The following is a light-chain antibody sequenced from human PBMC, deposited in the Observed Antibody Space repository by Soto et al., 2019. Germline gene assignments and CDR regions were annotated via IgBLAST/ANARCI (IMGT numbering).Light chain of an antibody. CDR2: KAS. V-gene: IGKV1-5*03. CDR3: QQYISLWA. Sequence: DIQMTQSPSILSASVGDRVTITCRASQSISSWLAWYQQKPGKAPNLLIHKASHLESGVPSRFSGSGSGTEFTLTISSLQPDDFAIYYCQQYISLWAFGQGTKVDIK. CDR1: QSISSW. J-gene: IGKJ1*01.